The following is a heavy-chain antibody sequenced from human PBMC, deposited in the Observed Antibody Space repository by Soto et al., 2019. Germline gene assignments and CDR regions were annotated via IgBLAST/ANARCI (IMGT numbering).Heavy chain of an antibody. V-gene: IGHV4-31*03. Sequence: QVQLQESGPGLVQPSQTLSLSCTVSGGSITSGGYYWSWIRQHPGKGLEWIGYIYYSGTTYYNPSLKSRLTISLDTSRNQFSLEVNSVSAADTAVYYCARADSSGYPFEHWGQGTLVTVSS. D-gene: IGHD3-22*01. CDR3: ARADSSGYPFEH. J-gene: IGHJ4*02. CDR2: IYYSGTT. CDR1: GGSITSGGYY.